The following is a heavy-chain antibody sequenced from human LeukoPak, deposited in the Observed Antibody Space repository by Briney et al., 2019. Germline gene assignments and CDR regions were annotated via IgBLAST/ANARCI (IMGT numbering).Heavy chain of an antibody. D-gene: IGHD2-21*01. CDR3: ARSGGACYLPSANGMDI. CDR2: ISPAQETI. Sequence: GGSLRLSCAASGFTFGTYAMHWVRQAPGKGLEWVAVISPAQETILYAASVKGRFTISRDNPLNTVYLQMNSLRADDTALYYCARSGGACYLPSANGMDIWGQGTTVTVS. V-gene: IGHV3-30*04. CDR1: GFTFGTYA. J-gene: IGHJ6*02.